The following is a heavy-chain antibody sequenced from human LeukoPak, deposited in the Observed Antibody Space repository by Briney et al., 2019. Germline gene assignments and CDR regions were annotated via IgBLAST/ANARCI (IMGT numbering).Heavy chain of an antibody. V-gene: IGHV3-53*01. Sequence: RGSLRLSCAASGFTVTTNYTSWDRHAPGKGLEWVSVIYSGASTYYVDSVKGRFTFSRDNSKNTPYLQMISLRAEGTAVYYCATVFYPGYWGQGTLVTVSS. CDR3: ATVFYPGY. CDR2: IYSGAST. D-gene: IGHD3-9*01. CDR1: GFTVTTNY. J-gene: IGHJ4*02.